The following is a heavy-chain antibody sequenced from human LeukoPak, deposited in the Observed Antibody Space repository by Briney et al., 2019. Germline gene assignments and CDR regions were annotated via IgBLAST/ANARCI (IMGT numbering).Heavy chain of an antibody. CDR2: IYHTGST. D-gene: IGHD3-22*01. V-gene: IGHV4-38-2*01. Sequence: SETLSLTCAVSGYSISSGYYWGWIRQPPGKGLEWIGSIYHTGSTYYNPSLQSRVTISLDSPKNQFSLKLTSVTAADTAVYYCASGGTAVVMALTYYFDTWGQGTPVTVSS. J-gene: IGHJ4*02. CDR3: ASGGTAVVMALTYYFDT. CDR1: GYSISSGYY.